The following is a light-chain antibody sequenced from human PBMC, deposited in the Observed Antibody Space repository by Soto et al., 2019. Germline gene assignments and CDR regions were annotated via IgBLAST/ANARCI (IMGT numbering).Light chain of an antibody. V-gene: IGKV1-8*01. CDR2: AAS. CDR3: QQYYSYPRYT. J-gene: IGKJ2*01. Sequence: AIRMTQSPSSLSASTGDRVTITCRASQGISSYLAWYQQKPGKAPKLLIYAASTLQSGVPSRFSGSGSGTDFTLTFSCLQSEDFATYYCQQYYSYPRYTFGQGTKLEIK. CDR1: QGISSY.